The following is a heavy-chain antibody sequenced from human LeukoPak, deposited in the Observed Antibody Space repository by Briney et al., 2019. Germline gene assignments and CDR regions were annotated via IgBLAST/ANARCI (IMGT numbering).Heavy chain of an antibody. CDR1: GFTFSSYG. CDR3: ARDRGSYYYYYGMDV. CDR2: IWYDGSNK. J-gene: IGHJ6*02. V-gene: IGHV3-33*01. Sequence: WGSLSLSCAASGFTFSSYGMHWVRQAPGKGLEWVAVIWYDGSNKYYAASVKGRFTISRDNSKNTLYLQMNSLRGEDTAVYYCARDRGSYYYYYGMDVWGQGTTVAVSS. D-gene: IGHD1-26*01.